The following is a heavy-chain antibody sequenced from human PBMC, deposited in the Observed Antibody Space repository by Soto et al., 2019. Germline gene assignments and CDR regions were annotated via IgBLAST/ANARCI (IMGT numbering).Heavy chain of an antibody. CDR2: ISGSGGST. V-gene: IGHV3-23*01. CDR3: AKDSSGYSYGYGFDY. D-gene: IGHD5-18*01. CDR1: GFTFSSYA. J-gene: IGHJ4*02. Sequence: EGSLRLSCAVSGFTFSSYAMSWVRQAPGKGPEWVSAISGSGGSTYYADSVKGRFTISRDNSKNTLYLQMNSLRAEDTAVYYCAKDSSGYSYGYGFDYWGQGTLVTVSS.